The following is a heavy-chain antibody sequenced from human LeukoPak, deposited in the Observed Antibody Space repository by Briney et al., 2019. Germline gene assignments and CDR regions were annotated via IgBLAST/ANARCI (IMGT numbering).Heavy chain of an antibody. Sequence: PSETLSLTCTVSGGSISSYYWSWIRQPPGKGLEWIWYICYSGSTNYHPSLKSRVTISVDTSKNQFSLKLSSVTAGDTAVYYCARGHWYFDLWGRGTLVTVSS. CDR2: ICYSGST. V-gene: IGHV4-59*01. J-gene: IGHJ2*01. CDR3: ARGHWYFDL. CDR1: GGSISSYY.